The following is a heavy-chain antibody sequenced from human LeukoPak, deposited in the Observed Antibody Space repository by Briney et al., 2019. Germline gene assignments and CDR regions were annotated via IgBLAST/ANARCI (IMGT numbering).Heavy chain of an antibody. V-gene: IGHV3-74*01. CDR1: GFTFSSYW. CDR3: ARDLRTPSDTNIAIDY. CDR2: INNDGRSA. Sequence: GGSLRLSCAASGFTFSSYWMHWVRQGPGKGLVWVSCINNDGRSANYADSVKGRFTISRDNAKNTLYLQMNSLRAEDMAVYYCARDLRTPSDTNIAIDYWGQGTLVTVSS. J-gene: IGHJ4*02. D-gene: IGHD4-23*01.